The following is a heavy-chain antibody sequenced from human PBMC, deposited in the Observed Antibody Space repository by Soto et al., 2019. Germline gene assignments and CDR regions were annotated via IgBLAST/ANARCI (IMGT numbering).Heavy chain of an antibody. J-gene: IGHJ4*02. CDR1: GFTFSSYA. V-gene: IGHV3-23*01. D-gene: IGHD3-10*01. CDR3: AKDISYGSGDY. Sequence: EVQLLESGGGLVQPGGSLRLSCAASGFTFSSYAMSWVRQAPGKGLEWVSAISGSGGSTYYADSVKGRFTISRDNSKNTLDVKMNSLRAEDTAVYAGAKDISYGSGDYWGQGTLVTVSS. CDR2: ISGSGGST.